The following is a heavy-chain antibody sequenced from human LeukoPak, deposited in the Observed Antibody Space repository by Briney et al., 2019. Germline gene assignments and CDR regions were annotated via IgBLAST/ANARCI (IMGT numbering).Heavy chain of an antibody. CDR1: GYTFTIYG. D-gene: IGHD3-10*01. Sequence: ASVTVSFTASGYTFTIYGISWVRQAPGQGLEWMGWISAYNGSTNYAQKLQGRVTMTTDTSTSTAYMELRSLRSDDTAVYYCARDLRITMVRGVIRYNWFDPWGQGTLVTVSS. CDR2: ISAYNGST. V-gene: IGHV1-18*01. CDR3: ARDLRITMVRGVIRYNWFDP. J-gene: IGHJ5*02.